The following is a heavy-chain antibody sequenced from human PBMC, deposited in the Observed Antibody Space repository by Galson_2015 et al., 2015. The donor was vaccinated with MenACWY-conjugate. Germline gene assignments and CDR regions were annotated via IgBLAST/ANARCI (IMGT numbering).Heavy chain of an antibody. CDR1: GYNFITYW. V-gene: IGHV5-51*01. CDR2: ISPIDSKT. CDR3: ARHPPGGRGMDV. J-gene: IGHJ6*02. Sequence: QSGAEVKKPGESLKISCKASGYNFITYWIGWVRQVPGKGLEWVGLISPIDSKTGYSPAFEGRVTISADNSITTAYLQWNSLQASDTAMYCCARHPPGGRGMDVWGQGTTVTVSS. D-gene: IGHD1-26*01.